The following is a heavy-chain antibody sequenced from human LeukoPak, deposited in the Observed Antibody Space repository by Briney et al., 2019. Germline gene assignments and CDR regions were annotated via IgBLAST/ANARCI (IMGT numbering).Heavy chain of an antibody. Sequence: PSETLSLTCTVSGYSISSGYYWGWIRQPPGKGLEWIGSIYHSGSTYYNPSLKSRVTISVDTSKNQFSLKLSSVPAADTAVYYCASTEAAVDAFDIWGQGTMVTVSS. CDR3: ASTEAAVDAFDI. CDR1: GYSISSGYY. D-gene: IGHD4-11*01. J-gene: IGHJ3*02. CDR2: IYHSGST. V-gene: IGHV4-38-2*02.